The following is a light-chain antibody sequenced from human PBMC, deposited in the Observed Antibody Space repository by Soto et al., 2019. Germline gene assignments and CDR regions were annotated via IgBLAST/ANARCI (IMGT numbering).Light chain of an antibody. J-gene: IGLJ1*01. CDR1: TSDIGDYNY. V-gene: IGLV2-14*01. Sequence: QSVLTQPASVSGSPGQSITISCTGTTSDIGDYNYVSWYQHLPDKVPKLIISLVSNRPSGVSNRFSGSKSGNTASLTISGLQAEDEAHYYCSSYTTSYFYVFGPGTKVTVL. CDR2: LVS. CDR3: SSYTTSYFYV.